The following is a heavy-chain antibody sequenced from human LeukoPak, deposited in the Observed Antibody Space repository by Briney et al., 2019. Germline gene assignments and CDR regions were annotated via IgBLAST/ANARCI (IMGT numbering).Heavy chain of an antibody. CDR3: ARDGDGDYAYAFDI. J-gene: IGHJ3*02. D-gene: IGHD4-17*01. V-gene: IGHV3-21*01. Sequence: GGPLSLSCAPSGFTFRSFSMNWVGRAQGKGLEGVYSISSSSSYIYYADSVKGRFTISRDNAKNSLYLQMNSLRAEDTAVYYCARDGDGDYAYAFDIWGQGTMVTVSS. CDR2: ISSSSSYI. CDR1: GFTFRSFS.